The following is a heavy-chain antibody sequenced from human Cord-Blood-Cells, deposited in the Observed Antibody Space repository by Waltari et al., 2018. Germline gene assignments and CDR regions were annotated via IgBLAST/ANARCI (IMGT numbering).Heavy chain of an antibody. J-gene: IGHJ4*02. CDR3: ATQYCSSTSCYYYFDY. D-gene: IGHD2-2*01. Sequence: QVQLVQSGAEVKKPGASVKVSCNVSGYTLTELSMHWVRQAPGKGLEWMGGFDPEDGETIYAQKFQGRVTMTEDTSTDTAYMELSSLRSEDTAVYYCATQYCSSTSCYYYFDYWGQGTLVTVSS. V-gene: IGHV1-24*01. CDR1: GYTLTELS. CDR2: FDPEDGET.